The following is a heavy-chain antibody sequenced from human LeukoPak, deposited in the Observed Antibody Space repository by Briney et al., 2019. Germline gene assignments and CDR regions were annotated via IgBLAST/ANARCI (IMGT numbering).Heavy chain of an antibody. CDR2: INPSGGST. CDR3: ARGPPHYYDSSGYYFDY. V-gene: IGHV1-46*01. CDR1: GYTFTSYY. Sequence: ASVKVSCKASGYTFTSYYMHWVRQAPGQGLEWMGIINPSGGSTSYAQKFQGRVTMTRDPSTSTAYMELSSLRSEDPAVYYGARGPPHYYDSSGYYFDYWGQGTLVTVSS. J-gene: IGHJ4*02. D-gene: IGHD3-22*01.